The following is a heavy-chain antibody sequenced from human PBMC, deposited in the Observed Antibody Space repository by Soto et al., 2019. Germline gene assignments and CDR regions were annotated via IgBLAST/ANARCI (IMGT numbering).Heavy chain of an antibody. CDR2: INAKSGDT. CDR3: AKAISNAYSHDRTYYDYGYFDS. CDR1: GYTFTDYH. D-gene: IGHD3-16*01. J-gene: IGHJ4*02. Sequence: QVRLVQSGSEVGKPGASVRVSCKASGYTFTDYHIHWVRQAPGRGLEWMGWINAKSGDTNYVEKFQGSVTMTRDTSITTAYMDLSRLTSDDTAMYYCAKAISNAYSHDRTYYDYGYFDSWGQGTLVTVSS. V-gene: IGHV1-2*04.